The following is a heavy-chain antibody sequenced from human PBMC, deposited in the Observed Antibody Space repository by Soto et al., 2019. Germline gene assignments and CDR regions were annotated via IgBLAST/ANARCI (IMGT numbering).Heavy chain of an antibody. CDR3: ARLDYGEYDY. CDR2: INHSGST. CDR1: GGSFSGYY. J-gene: IGHJ4*02. Sequence: SETLSLTCAVYGGSFSGYYWSWIRQPPGKGLEWIGEINHSGSTNYNPSLKSRVTISVDTSKNQFSLKLSSVTAADTAVYYCARLDYGEYDYWGQGTLVTVSS. V-gene: IGHV4-34*01. D-gene: IGHD4-17*01.